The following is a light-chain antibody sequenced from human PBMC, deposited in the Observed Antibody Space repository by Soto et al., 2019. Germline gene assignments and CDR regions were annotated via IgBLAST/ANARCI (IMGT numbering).Light chain of an antibody. V-gene: IGKV1-5*03. CDR2: KAS. CDR1: QSISSW. Sequence: DVHMTQSPSTLSASVGDRVNITCRASQSISSWLAWYQQKPGKAPKLVIYKASTLESGVPSRFSGSGSGTEFTLTISSLQPDDFATYYCQQYENSWTFGQGTNVEIK. J-gene: IGKJ1*01. CDR3: QQYENSWT.